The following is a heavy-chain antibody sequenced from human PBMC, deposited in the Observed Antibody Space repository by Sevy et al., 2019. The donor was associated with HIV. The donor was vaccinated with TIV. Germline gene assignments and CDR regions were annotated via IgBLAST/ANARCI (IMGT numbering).Heavy chain of an antibody. J-gene: IGHJ6*02. CDR2: INQDGSEI. CDR1: GISISSHW. Sequence: GGSLRLSCVGSGISISSHWMNWVRQSPGKGLEWVANINQDGSEIYYVDSVKGRFTISRENAKNSGYLQMHSLRVEDSGVYYCGRAMGVWGQGTTVTVSS. CDR3: GRAMGV. V-gene: IGHV3-7*01.